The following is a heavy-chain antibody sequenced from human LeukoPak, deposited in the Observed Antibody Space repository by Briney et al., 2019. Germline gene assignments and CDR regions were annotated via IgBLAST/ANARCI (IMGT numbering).Heavy chain of an antibody. CDR3: ARAGYSFGLDY. CDR1: RFTFSSFW. J-gene: IGHJ4*02. V-gene: IGHV3-74*01. D-gene: IGHD5-18*01. CDR2: ITSDGRST. Sequence: GGSLRLSCAASRFTFSSFWMHWVRQAPGKGLVWVSRITSDGRSTGYADSVKGRFTISRDNAKNTLYLQMNSLRAEDTAVYYCARAGYSFGLDYWGQGTLVTVSS.